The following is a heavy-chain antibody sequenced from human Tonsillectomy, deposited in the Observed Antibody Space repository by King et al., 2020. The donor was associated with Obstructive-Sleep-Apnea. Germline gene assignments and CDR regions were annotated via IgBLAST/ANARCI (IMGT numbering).Heavy chain of an antibody. CDR1: GGSISSYY. CDR2: IYYSGST. Sequence: QLQESGPGLVKPSETPSLTCTVSGGSISSYYWSWIRQPPGKGLEWIGYIYYSGSTKYNPSLKSRVTISMDTSKNQFSLKLSSVTAADTAVYYCARLYYYYGMDVWGQGTTVTVSS. V-gene: IGHV4-59*08. CDR3: ARLYYYYGMDV. J-gene: IGHJ6*02.